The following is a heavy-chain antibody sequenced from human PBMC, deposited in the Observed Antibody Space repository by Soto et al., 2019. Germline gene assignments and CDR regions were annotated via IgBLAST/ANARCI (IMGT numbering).Heavy chain of an antibody. D-gene: IGHD3-22*01. Sequence: EVQLLESGGGLVQPGGSLRLSCAASGFTFSTFAMNWVRQAPGKGLEWVSGISGSGISTFYADSVQGRFTISRDNSKNTLYVQMNSLRAEDTAVYYCAKDRGWGYDSSGYFQGSWYFDLWGRGTLVTVSS. J-gene: IGHJ2*01. V-gene: IGHV3-23*01. CDR1: GFTFSTFA. CDR3: AKDRGWGYDSSGYFQGSWYFDL. CDR2: ISGSGIST.